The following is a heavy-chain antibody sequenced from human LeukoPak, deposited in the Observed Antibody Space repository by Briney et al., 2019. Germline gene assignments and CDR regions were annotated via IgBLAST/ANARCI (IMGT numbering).Heavy chain of an antibody. D-gene: IGHD3-22*01. Sequence: GGSLRLSCAASGFSFSSYWMSWVRQAPGKGLEWVANIKEDGSEKNYVYSVKGRFTISRDNAKNSLYLQMNSLRAEDTAVYYCARKDSSPRTFDYWGQGTLVTVSS. V-gene: IGHV3-7*01. J-gene: IGHJ4*02. CDR3: ARKDSSPRTFDY. CDR1: GFSFSSYW. CDR2: IKEDGSEK.